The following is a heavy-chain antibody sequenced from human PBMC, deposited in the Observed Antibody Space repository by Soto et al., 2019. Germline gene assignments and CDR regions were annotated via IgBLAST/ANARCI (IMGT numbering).Heavy chain of an antibody. CDR3: AKDGPVSTFDY. CDR1: AFISSNYD. CDR2: ITGSGRST. J-gene: IGHJ4*02. D-gene: IGHD2-8*01. V-gene: IGHV3-23*01. Sequence: QPGGSLRLSCAASAFISSNYDMSWVRQAPGKGLEWVSAITGSGRSTYYADSVKGRFTISRDNSKKTLYLQLTSLRAEDTAVYYCAKDGPVSTFDYWGQGTLVTVSS.